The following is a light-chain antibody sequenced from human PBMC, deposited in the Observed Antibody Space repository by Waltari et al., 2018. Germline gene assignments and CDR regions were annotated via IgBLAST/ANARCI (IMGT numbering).Light chain of an antibody. CDR2: AAS. CDR3: QQTYTAPWT. V-gene: IGKV1-39*01. CDR1: QNTDTY. J-gene: IGKJ1*01. Sequence: DIQMTQSPSSLSASVGDKITITCRASQNTDTYLNWYQQKPGKAPKLLISAASTLQRGVPSRFSGNGSGTDFFLTISSLQPEDFAIYYCQQTYTAPWTFGLGTRVEIK.